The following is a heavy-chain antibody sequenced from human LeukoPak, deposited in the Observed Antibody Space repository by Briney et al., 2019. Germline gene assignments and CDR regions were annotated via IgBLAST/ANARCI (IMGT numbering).Heavy chain of an antibody. D-gene: IGHD1-1*01. Sequence: GGSLRLSCAASGFTFSSYAMSWVRQAPGKGLEWVSAISGIGGSTYYADSVKGRFTLSRDNSKNTLYLQMNSLRAEDTAVYYCAMGRGYRHFDYWGQGTLVTVSS. V-gene: IGHV3-23*01. CDR3: AMGRGYRHFDY. CDR2: ISGIGGST. J-gene: IGHJ4*02. CDR1: GFTFSSYA.